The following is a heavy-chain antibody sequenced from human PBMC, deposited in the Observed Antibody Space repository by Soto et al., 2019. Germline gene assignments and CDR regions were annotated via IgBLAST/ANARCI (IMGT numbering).Heavy chain of an antibody. J-gene: IGHJ6*02. D-gene: IGHD6-6*01. CDR1: GFTVSSNY. CDR2: IYSGGST. CDR3: ARDRRAAPSYYYYGMDV. Sequence: GGSLRLSCAASGFTVSSNYMSWVRQAPGKGLEWVSVIYSGGSTYYADSVKGRFTISRDNSKNTLYLQMNSLRAEDTAVYYCARDRRAAPSYYYYGMDVWGQGTTVTVSS. V-gene: IGHV3-66*01.